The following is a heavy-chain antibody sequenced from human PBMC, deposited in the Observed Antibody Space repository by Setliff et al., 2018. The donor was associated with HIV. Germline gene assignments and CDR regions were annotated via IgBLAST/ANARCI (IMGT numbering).Heavy chain of an antibody. Sequence: LSLTCTVSGGSISSHYWSWIRQPPGKGLEWIGEINHSGSTSYNPSLKSRVTISVDTSKNQFSLKLTSVTAADTAVYYCARSWGSGSYPYWGQGTLVTVSS. D-gene: IGHD3-10*01. V-gene: IGHV4-34*01. CDR1: GGSISSHY. CDR3: ARSWGSGSYPY. J-gene: IGHJ4*02. CDR2: INHSGST.